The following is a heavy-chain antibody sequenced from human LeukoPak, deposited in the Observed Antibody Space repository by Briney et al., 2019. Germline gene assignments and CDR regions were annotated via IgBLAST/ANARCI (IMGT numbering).Heavy chain of an antibody. J-gene: IGHJ4*02. Sequence: PGGSLRLSCAASGFTFSSYAMSWVRQAPGQGLEWMGWISAYNGNTNYAQKLQGRVTMTTDTSTSTAYMELRSLRSDDTAVYYCARSPKAAAGTGDYWGQGTLVTVSS. V-gene: IGHV1-18*01. CDR2: ISAYNGNT. CDR1: GFTFSSYA. CDR3: ARSPKAAAGTGDY. D-gene: IGHD6-13*01.